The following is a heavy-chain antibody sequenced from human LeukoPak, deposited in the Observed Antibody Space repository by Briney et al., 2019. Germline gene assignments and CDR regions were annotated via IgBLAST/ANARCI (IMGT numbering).Heavy chain of an antibody. CDR2: IYHSRST. V-gene: IGHV4-30-2*01. CDR1: GGSISSGGYS. J-gene: IGHJ4*02. CDR3: ARGGYYDSSGYYFWRYYFDY. Sequence: PSETLSLTCAVSGGSISSGGYSWSWIRQPPGKGLEWIGYIYHSRSTYYNPSLRSRVTISVDRSKNQFSLKLSSVTAADTAVYYCARGGYYDSSGYYFWRYYFDYWGQGTLVIVSS. D-gene: IGHD3-22*01.